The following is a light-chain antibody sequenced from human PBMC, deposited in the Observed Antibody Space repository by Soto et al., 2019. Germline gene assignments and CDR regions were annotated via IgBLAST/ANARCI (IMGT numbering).Light chain of an antibody. CDR3: SSYTSSSTLDWV. V-gene: IGLV2-14*01. CDR1: SSDVGGYNY. CDR2: DVS. J-gene: IGLJ3*02. Sequence: QSVLTQPASVSGSPGQSITISCTGTSSDVGGYNYVSWYQQHPGKAPKLMIYDVSNRPSGVSNLFSGSKSGNTASLTISGLQAEDEADYYCSSYTSSSTLDWVFGGGTKVTVL.